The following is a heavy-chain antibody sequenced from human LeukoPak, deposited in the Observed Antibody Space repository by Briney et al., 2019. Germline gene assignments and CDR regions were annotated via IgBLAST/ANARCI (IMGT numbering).Heavy chain of an antibody. CDR3: AGVDCGGDCSLFDL. V-gene: IGHV3-49*03. CDR2: IRSNNYGGTT. D-gene: IGHD2-21*02. J-gene: IGHJ5*02. CDR1: GFTFGDFS. Sequence: PGGSLRLSCTTSGFTFGDFSMSWFRLAPGKGLEWLTFIRSNNYGGTTEYAASVRGRFIMSRDDSKRVAFLQMNSLKTEDTAVYYCAGVDCGGDCSLFDLWGRGTLVTVSS.